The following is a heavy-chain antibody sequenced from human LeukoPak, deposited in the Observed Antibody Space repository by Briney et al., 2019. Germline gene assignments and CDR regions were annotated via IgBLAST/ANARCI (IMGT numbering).Heavy chain of an antibody. J-gene: IGHJ4*02. CDR3: ARAARSREFDY. CDR2: IYQRGGGDT. CDR1: DGSISSGSYY. V-gene: IGHV4-39*07. D-gene: IGHD2-2*01. Sequence: SQTLSLTCTVSDGSISSGSYYWGWIRQPPGKGLEWIGNIYQRGGGDTYYNPSLKSRVSISVDMSKDQFSLKMTSVTVADTAVYYCARAARSREFDYWGQGTLVTVSS.